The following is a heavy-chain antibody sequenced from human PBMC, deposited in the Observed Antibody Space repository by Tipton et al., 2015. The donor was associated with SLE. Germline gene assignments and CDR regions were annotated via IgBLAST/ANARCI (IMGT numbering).Heavy chain of an antibody. CDR3: ARPGITAPHDAFDI. CDR1: GYTFTNFW. V-gene: IGHV5-51*03. CDR2: IYPSDSDT. J-gene: IGHJ3*02. Sequence: QSGAEVKKPGESLKISCKGSGYTFTNFWIGWVRQMPGKGLEWMGIIYPSDSDTTYSPSFQGQVTISADKSINTAYLQWSSLKASDTAIYYCARPGITAPHDAFDIWGQGTMVTVSS. D-gene: IGHD1-20*01.